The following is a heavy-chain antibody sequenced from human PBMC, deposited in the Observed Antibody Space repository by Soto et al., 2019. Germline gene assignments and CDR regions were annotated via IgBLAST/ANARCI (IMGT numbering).Heavy chain of an antibody. CDR2: ITDSSSNI. V-gene: IGHV3-21*01. CDR1: GFTFSRYT. D-gene: IGHD3-16*01. CDR3: SRDGFGFDY. J-gene: IGHJ4*02. Sequence: EVQLVESGAGLVKTGGSLRLSCAASGFTFSRYTMNWVRQAPGKGLEWVSSITDSSSNIYYADSVKGRFTVSRDNAKNSLYLQMNSLRAEDTAVYYCSRDGFGFDYWGQGTLVTVSS.